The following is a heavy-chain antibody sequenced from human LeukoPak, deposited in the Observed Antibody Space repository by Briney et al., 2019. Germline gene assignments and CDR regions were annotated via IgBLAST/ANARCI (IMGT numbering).Heavy chain of an antibody. CDR1: GYTFTGYY. D-gene: IGHD1-26*01. CDR2: INPNSGGT. CDR3: AVSGDAVGSDWFDP. J-gene: IGHJ5*02. V-gene: IGHV1-2*02. Sequence: EASVKVSCKASGYTFTGYYMHWVRQAPGQGLEWMGWINPNSGGTNYAQKFQGRVTMTRDTSISTAYMELSRLRSDDTAVYYCAVSGDAVGSDWFDPWGQGTLVTVSS.